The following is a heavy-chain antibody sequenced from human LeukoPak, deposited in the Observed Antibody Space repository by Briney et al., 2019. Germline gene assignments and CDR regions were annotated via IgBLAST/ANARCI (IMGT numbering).Heavy chain of an antibody. D-gene: IGHD3-22*01. V-gene: IGHV3-33*06. J-gene: IGHJ4*02. CDR1: GFTLRNYG. CDR2: IWYDGSNK. CDR3: AKGLYDRSGYFVD. Sequence: GGPLSPSCAASGFTLRNYGMHWVRQAPGKGLEGVAVIWYDGSNKYYADSVKGRFTISRDNSKNTMYLQMNSVTAEDTAVYYCAKGLYDRSGYFVDWGQGTLVTVSS.